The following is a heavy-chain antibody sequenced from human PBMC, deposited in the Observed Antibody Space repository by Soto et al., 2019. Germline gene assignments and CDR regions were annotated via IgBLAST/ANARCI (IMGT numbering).Heavy chain of an antibody. D-gene: IGHD6-19*01. CDR1: GYTFNRYG. CDR2: ISAYNGNT. CDR3: ARVAYTGYSSGWYAWFDP. V-gene: IGHV1-18*01. J-gene: IGHJ5*02. Sequence: ASVKVSFKASGYTFNRYGITWVLQAPCQLVEWMVWISAYNGNTNYAQKLQGRVTMTTDTSTSTAYMELRSLRSDDTAVYYCARVAYTGYSSGWYAWFDPWGQGTLVTVSS.